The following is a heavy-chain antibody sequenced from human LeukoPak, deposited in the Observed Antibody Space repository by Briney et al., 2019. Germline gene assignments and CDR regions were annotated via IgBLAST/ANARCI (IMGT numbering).Heavy chain of an antibody. CDR2: INHSGST. J-gene: IGHJ5*02. CDR1: GGSFSGYY. D-gene: IGHD6-13*01. Sequence: SKTLSLTCAVYGGSFSGYYWSWIRQPPGKGLEWIGEINHSGSTNYNPSLKSRVTISVDTSKNQFSLKLSSVTAADTAVYYCARGTAAAKIDPWGQGTLVTVSS. V-gene: IGHV4-34*01. CDR3: ARGTAAAKIDP.